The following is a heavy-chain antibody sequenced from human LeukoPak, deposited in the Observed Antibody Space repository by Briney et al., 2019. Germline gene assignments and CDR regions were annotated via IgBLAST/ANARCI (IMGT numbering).Heavy chain of an antibody. CDR1: GYTFISYG. CDR2: INPNSGGT. D-gene: IGHD5-18*01. CDR3: TRSWIQLWTPDFDH. V-gene: IGHV1-2*06. Sequence: ASVKVSCKASGYTFISYGISWMRQAPGQGLEWMGRINPNSGGTKYAQKFQNRVTMTSDTSVSTAYMELNGLRSDDTAIYYCTRSWIQLWTPDFDHWGQGTLVTVSS. J-gene: IGHJ4*02.